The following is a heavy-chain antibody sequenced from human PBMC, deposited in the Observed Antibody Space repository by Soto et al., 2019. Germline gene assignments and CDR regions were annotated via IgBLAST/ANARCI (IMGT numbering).Heavy chain of an antibody. J-gene: IGHJ5*02. CDR2: IYYSGST. Sequence: QVQLQESGPGLVKPSQTLSLTCTVSGGSISSGGNYWSWIRQHPGTGLEWIGYIYYSGSTYYNPSLKSRVSLSVDTSKNQFSLKLSSVSAADTAVYYCARGQTPTAVGWFDPWGQGTLVTVSS. D-gene: IGHD1-26*01. CDR3: ARGQTPTAVGWFDP. CDR1: GGSISSGGNY. V-gene: IGHV4-31*03.